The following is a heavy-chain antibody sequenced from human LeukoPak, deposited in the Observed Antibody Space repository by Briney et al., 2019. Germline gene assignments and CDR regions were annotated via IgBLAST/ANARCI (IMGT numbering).Heavy chain of an antibody. J-gene: IGHJ4*02. CDR2: INPNIGGT. D-gene: IGHD5-12*01. CDR1: GYTYTVYY. V-gene: IGHV1-2*02. Sequence: ASVKVSYKASGYTYTVYYMHWVRQAPGQGVVWMGWINPNIGGTNYAQKFHRMLTMTSDTSITTSYMELSRLRSDATAVYYCASPLSLTIPSIGDSGYDLGHWGQGTLVTVSS. CDR3: ASPLSLTIPSIGDSGYDLGH.